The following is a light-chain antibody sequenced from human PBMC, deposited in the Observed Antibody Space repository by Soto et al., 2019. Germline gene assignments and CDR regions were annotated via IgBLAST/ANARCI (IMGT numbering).Light chain of an antibody. J-gene: IGKJ1*01. CDR1: ETINNY. Sequence: DIRMTQSPSSLSVSVGDGVTITCRASETINNYLNRYQQKPGRAPKLLIHAASTLQSGVPSRFSGSGSGTDFTLTISSLQPEDFATYSCQQSYTTPWTFGLGTKVDIK. CDR2: AAS. V-gene: IGKV1-39*01. CDR3: QQSYTTPWT.